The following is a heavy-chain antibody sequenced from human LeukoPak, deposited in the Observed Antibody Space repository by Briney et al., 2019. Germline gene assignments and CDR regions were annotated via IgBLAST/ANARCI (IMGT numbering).Heavy chain of an antibody. J-gene: IGHJ4*02. CDR3: VVRITMIVVVIT. V-gene: IGHV1-69*04. CDR1: GGTFSSYA. D-gene: IGHD3-22*01. CDR2: IIPILGIA. Sequence: GASVKVSCKASGGTFSSYAISWVRQAPGQGLEWMGRIIPILGIANYAQKFQGRVTITADKSTSTAYMELSSLRSEDTAVYYCVVRITMIVVVITWGQGTLVTVSS.